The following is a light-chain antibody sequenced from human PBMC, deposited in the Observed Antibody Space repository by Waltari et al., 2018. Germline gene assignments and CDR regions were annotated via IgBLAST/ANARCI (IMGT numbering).Light chain of an antibody. CDR1: SSDVGSFHF. J-gene: IGLJ1*01. V-gene: IGLV2-14*01. Sequence: QSALTQPASVSGSPGQSITISCTGTSSDVGSFHFVSWHQHHPGNAPRVIIYEVTNRPSGVSTRFSGSKSGNTASLTISGLQPEDEADYYCSSYTTTTAYVFGTGTKVTVL. CDR3: SSYTTTTAYV. CDR2: EVT.